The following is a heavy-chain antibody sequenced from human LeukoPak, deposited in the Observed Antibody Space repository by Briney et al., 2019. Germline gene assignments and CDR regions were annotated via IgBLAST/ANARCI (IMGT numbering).Heavy chain of an antibody. D-gene: IGHD2-15*01. CDR2: INAGNGNT. Sequence: ASVKVSCKASGYTFTSYAMHWVRQAPGQRLEWMGWINAGNGNTKYSQKFQGRVTITRDTSASTAYMELSSLRSEDTAVYYCARDSIVVVVAAPSWFDPWGQGTLVTVSS. CDR1: GYTFTSYA. J-gene: IGHJ5*02. CDR3: ARDSIVVVVAAPSWFDP. V-gene: IGHV1-3*01.